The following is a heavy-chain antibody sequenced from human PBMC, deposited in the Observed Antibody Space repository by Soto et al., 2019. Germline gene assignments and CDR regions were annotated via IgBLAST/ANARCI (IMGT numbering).Heavy chain of an antibody. CDR1: GDSISKYY. CDR3: ARGWFWSCSFNWFDP. V-gene: IGHV4-59*05. Sequence: PSETLSLTCTVSGDSISKYYWSWIRQPPGKGLEWIGYIYYSESPSYSETTSYNPSLKSRVTISVDTANNQFSLRLTSVTAADTAVYYCARGWFWSCSFNWFDPWGQGTLVTVSS. J-gene: IGHJ5*02. CDR2: IYYSESPSY. D-gene: IGHD3-3*01.